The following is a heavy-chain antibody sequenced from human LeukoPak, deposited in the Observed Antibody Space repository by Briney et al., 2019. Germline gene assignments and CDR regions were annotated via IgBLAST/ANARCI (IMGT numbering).Heavy chain of an antibody. Sequence: ASVKVSCKASGYTFTGDYMHWVRQAPGQGLEWMGWINPNSGGTNYAQKFQGRVTMTRDTSTSTAYMELSRLRSDDTAVYYCARGGWLYNNWFDPWGQGTLVTVSS. CDR1: GYTFTGDY. J-gene: IGHJ5*02. CDR3: ARGGWLYNNWFDP. D-gene: IGHD3-16*02. V-gene: IGHV1-2*02. CDR2: INPNSGGT.